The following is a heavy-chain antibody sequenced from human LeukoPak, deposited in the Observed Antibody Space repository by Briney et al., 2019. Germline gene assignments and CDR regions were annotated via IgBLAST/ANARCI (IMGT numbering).Heavy chain of an antibody. CDR2: INPSGGST. CDR1: GYTFTSYD. J-gene: IGHJ5*02. V-gene: IGHV1-46*01. CDR3: ARGPRSAAGNFWWFDP. Sequence: ASVKVSCKASGYTFTSYDINWVRQAPGQGLEWMGIINPSGGSTSYAQKFQGRVTMTRDTSTSTVYMELSSLRSEDTAVYYCARGPRSAAGNFWWFDPWGQGTLVTVSS. D-gene: IGHD6-13*01.